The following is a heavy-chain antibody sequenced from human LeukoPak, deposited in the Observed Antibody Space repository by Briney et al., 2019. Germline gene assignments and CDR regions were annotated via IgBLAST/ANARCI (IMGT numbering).Heavy chain of an antibody. Sequence: ASVKVSCKASGYTFTSYGISWVRQAPGQGLEWMGWISAYNGNTNYAQKLQGRVTMTTDTSTSTAYMELSRLRSDDTAVYYCARAYCSSTSCHLPDYWGQGTLVTVSS. V-gene: IGHV1-18*01. J-gene: IGHJ4*02. CDR3: ARAYCSSTSCHLPDY. CDR2: ISAYNGNT. CDR1: GYTFTSYG. D-gene: IGHD2-2*01.